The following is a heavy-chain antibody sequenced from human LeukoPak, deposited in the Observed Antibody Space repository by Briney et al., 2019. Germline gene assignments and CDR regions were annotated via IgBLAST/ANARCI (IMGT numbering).Heavy chain of an antibody. J-gene: IGHJ4*02. V-gene: IGHV3-23*01. Sequence: GGSLRLSCAASGFTFSSYGMSWVRQAPGKGLEWVSAISGSGGSTYYADSVKGRFTISRDNSKNTLYLQMNSLRAEDTAVYYCASGENDYGDYDDYWGQGTLVTVSS. CDR2: ISGSGGST. D-gene: IGHD4-17*01. CDR1: GFTFSSYG. CDR3: ASGENDYGDYDDY.